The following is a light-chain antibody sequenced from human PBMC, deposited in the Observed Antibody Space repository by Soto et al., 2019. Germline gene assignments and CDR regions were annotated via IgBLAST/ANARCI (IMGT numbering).Light chain of an antibody. J-gene: IGLJ1*01. CDR2: DVS. Sequence: QSALTQPASVSGSPGQSITISYTGTSSDVGGYNYVSWYQQHPGKAPKLMIYDVSNRPSGVSNRFSGSKSGNTASLTISGLQAEDEADYYCSAYTSSSFYVFGTGTKVTVL. CDR1: SSDVGGYNY. V-gene: IGLV2-14*01. CDR3: SAYTSSSFYV.